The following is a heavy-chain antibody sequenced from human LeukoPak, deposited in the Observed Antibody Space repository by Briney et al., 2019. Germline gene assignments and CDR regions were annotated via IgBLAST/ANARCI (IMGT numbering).Heavy chain of an antibody. D-gene: IGHD2-2*01. CDR3: ARDSCGSPSCFDY. Sequence: GGSLRLSCAASGFIFNKHAMSWVRQAPGRGLEWVAAIQYDGSIEYYADSVKGRFTISRDQSKNTLFLQVNSLRAEDTAMYYCARDSCGSPSCFDYWGQGTLVTVSS. V-gene: IGHV3-33*08. CDR2: IQYDGSIE. J-gene: IGHJ4*02. CDR1: GFIFNKHA.